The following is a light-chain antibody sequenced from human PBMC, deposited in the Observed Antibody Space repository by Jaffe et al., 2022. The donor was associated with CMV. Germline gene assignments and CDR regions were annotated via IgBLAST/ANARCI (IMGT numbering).Light chain of an antibody. CDR1: KLGEKH. CDR2: ENT. J-gene: IGLJ3*02. V-gene: IGLV3-1*01. CDR3: QVWDNRAGV. Sequence: YDLTQPPSVSVSPGQTASITCSGDKLGEKHAFWYQQKPGQSPVLVIHENTKRPSGVPEQFSGSKSGNTATLTISGTQVMDEADYYCQVWDNRAGVFGGGTKLTVL.